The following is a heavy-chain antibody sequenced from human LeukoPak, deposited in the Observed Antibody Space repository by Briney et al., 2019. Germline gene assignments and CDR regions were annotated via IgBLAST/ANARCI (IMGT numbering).Heavy chain of an antibody. CDR3: AKRAVTTFSSGFHY. D-gene: IGHD4-17*01. CDR2: ISGIGVAT. Sequence: QTGGSLRLPCAASGFPFGIYPMTWVRDSPGEGREWVSFISGIGVATYYADSVKGRLTISRNNSKNTLYLQMNSLRAEDTAVYYCAKRAVTTFSSGFHYWGQGTLVTVSS. CDR1: GFPFGIYP. V-gene: IGHV3-23*01. J-gene: IGHJ4*02.